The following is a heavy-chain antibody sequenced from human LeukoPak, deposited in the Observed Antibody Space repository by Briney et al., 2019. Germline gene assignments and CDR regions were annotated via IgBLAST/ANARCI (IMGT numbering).Heavy chain of an antibody. CDR1: GGTFSSYA. J-gene: IGHJ4*02. Sequence: ASVKVSCKASGGTFSSYAISWVRQAPGQGLEWIGRIIPILGIANYAQKFQGRVTITADKSTSTAYMELSSLRSEDTAVYYCARVRWLVPYFDYWGQGTLVTVSS. CDR2: IIPILGIA. CDR3: ARVRWLVPYFDY. D-gene: IGHD6-19*01. V-gene: IGHV1-69*04.